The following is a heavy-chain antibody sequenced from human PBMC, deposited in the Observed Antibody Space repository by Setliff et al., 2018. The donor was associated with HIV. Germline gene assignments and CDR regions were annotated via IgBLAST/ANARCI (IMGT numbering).Heavy chain of an antibody. J-gene: IGHJ4*02. D-gene: IGHD3-9*01. V-gene: IGHV4-4*01. Sequence: LSLTFSVSGASVSDTIWWSWVRQSPGKGLEWIGEMYHSGTTHYNPSLKSRATLSLDKSRNQMEVKGTSVTATDTAVYFCAGESALTGQSDWGQGTLVTVSS. CDR2: MYHSGTT. CDR1: GASVSDTIW. CDR3: AGESALTGQSD.